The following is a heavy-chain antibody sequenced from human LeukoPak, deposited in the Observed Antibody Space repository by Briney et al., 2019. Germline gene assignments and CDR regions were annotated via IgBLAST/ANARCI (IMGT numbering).Heavy chain of an antibody. CDR1: GFTFSSNA. V-gene: IGHV3-23*01. CDR2: VTGSGNST. CDR3: ARLPREVFRYGDYRRDPFDY. D-gene: IGHD4-17*01. J-gene: IGHJ4*02. Sequence: GGSLRLSCAASGFTFSSNAMGWVRQAPGKGLEWVSTVTGSGNSTYYADSVKGRFTISRDNAKNSLYLQMNSLRAEDTAVYYCARLPREVFRYGDYRRDPFDYWGQGTLVTVSS.